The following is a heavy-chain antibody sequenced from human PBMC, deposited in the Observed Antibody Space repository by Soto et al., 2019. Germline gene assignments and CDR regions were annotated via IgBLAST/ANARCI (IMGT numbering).Heavy chain of an antibody. CDR2: IYYSGST. D-gene: IGHD3-10*01. Sequence: SETLSLTCTVSGGSVSSGSYYWSWIRQPPGEGLEWIGYIYYSGSTNYNPTLKSRVTISVDTSKNQFSLKLSSVTAADTAVYYCARGIITMVRGVIDWFDPWGQGTLVTVYS. CDR3: ARGIITMVRGVIDWFDP. J-gene: IGHJ5*02. V-gene: IGHV4-61*01. CDR1: GGSVSSGSYY.